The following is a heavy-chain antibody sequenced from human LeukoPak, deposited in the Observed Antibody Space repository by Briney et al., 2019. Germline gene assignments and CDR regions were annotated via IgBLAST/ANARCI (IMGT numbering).Heavy chain of an antibody. D-gene: IGHD3-9*01. CDR1: GFTFSSYA. J-gene: IGHJ6*02. V-gene: IGHV3-23*01. CDR3: AKDTSNSDILTGYYYYYGMDV. Sequence: GGSLRLSCAASGFTFSSYAMSWVRQAPGKGLEWVSAISGSGGSTYYADSVKGRFTISRDNSKNTLYLQMNSLRAEDTAVYYCAKDTSNSDILTGYYYYYGMDVWGQGTTVTVSS. CDR2: ISGSGGST.